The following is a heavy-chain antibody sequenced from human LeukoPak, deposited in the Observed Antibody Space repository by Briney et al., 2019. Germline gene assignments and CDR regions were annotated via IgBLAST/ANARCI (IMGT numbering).Heavy chain of an antibody. D-gene: IGHD1-14*01. CDR2: INPNSGGT. V-gene: IGHV1-2*02. Sequence: EASVKVSCKASGYTFTGYYMHWVRQAPGQGLEWMGWINPNSGGTNYAQKFQGRVTMTRDTSISTAYMELSRLRSEDTAVYYCARVGSEPYYYYGMDVWGQGTTVTVSS. J-gene: IGHJ6*02. CDR1: GYTFTGYY. CDR3: ARVGSEPYYYYGMDV.